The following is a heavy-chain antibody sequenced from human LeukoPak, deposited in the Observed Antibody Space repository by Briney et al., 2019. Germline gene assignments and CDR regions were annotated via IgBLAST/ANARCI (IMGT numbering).Heavy chain of an antibody. D-gene: IGHD4-17*01. Sequence: GASVKVSCKASGYTFTSYGISWVRQAPGQGLEWMGWINTNTGNPTYAQGFTGRFVFSLDTSVSTAYLQISSLKAEDTAVYYCARSAVGATVTKGGDYWGQGTLVTVSS. CDR2: INTNTGNP. V-gene: IGHV7-4-1*02. CDR1: GYTFTSYG. CDR3: ARSAVGATVTKGGDY. J-gene: IGHJ4*02.